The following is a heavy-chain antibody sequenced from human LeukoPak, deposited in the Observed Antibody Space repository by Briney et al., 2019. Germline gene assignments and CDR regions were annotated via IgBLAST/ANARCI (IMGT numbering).Heavy chain of an antibody. J-gene: IGHJ6*03. D-gene: IGHD5-24*01. CDR1: GGSFSGYY. CDR3: ARVTQFYYYYYYMDV. V-gene: IGHV4-34*01. Sequence: SETLSLTCAVYGGSFSGYYWSWIRQPPGKGLEWIGEINHSGSTNYHPSLKSRVTISVDTSKNQFSLKLSSVTAADTAVYYCARVTQFYYYYYYMDVWGKGTTVTVSS. CDR2: INHSGST.